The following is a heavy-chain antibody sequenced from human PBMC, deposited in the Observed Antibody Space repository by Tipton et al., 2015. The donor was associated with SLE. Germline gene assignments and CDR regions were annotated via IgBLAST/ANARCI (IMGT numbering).Heavy chain of an antibody. Sequence: QSGAEVKKPGASVKVSCKASGYTFTSYGICWVRQAPGQGLEWMGWISAYNGDTNYAQKFQGRVTMTTDTSTSTAYMELRSLRSDDTAVYHCARDALYYRNAFDIWGQGTMVTVSS. CDR3: ARDALYYRNAFDI. CDR1: GYTFTSYG. CDR2: ISAYNGDT. V-gene: IGHV1-18*01. J-gene: IGHJ3*02. D-gene: IGHD1-14*01.